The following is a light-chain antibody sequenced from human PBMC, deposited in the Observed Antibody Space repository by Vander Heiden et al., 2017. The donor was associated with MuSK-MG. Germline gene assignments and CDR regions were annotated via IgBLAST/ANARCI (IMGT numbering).Light chain of an antibody. J-gene: IGLJ2*01. Sequence: SYLLTQSPSASVAPGQTARTTCGGNNIATKSVHWYQQRPRQAPRLVVYNDGDRPSGIPERFSGSNSGNTATLTISRVEAGDEADYYCQVWESTSDQRIFGGGTKLTVL. CDR3: QVWESTSDQRI. CDR2: NDG. V-gene: IGLV3-21*02. CDR1: NIATKS.